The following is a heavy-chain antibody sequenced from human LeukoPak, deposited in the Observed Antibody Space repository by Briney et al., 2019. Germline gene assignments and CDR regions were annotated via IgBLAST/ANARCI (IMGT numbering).Heavy chain of an antibody. CDR1: GGSISTDNCY. CDR2: IYYNGNT. J-gene: IGHJ4*02. Sequence: PSETLSLTCTVSGGSISTDNCYWGWIRQPPGKGLEWIGSIYYNGNTYYNPSLKSRVTILVDTSKNQFSLKLSSVTAADTAVYYCARELAVAGTNETNWGQGTLVTVSS. CDR3: ARELAVAGTNETN. V-gene: IGHV4-39*07. D-gene: IGHD6-19*01.